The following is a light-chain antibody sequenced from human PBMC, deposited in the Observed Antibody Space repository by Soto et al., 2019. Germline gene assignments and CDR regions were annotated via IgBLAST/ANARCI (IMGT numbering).Light chain of an antibody. Sequence: QSALTQPRSVSGSPGQSVTISFTGTSSDVGGYNYVYWYQQHPGKAPKLMIYDVSKRPSGVPDRFTGSKSGITASLTISGLQAEDEADYYCCSDAGPYTSGLGDGTQLPVL. CDR2: DVS. CDR3: CSDAGPYTSG. V-gene: IGLV2-11*01. J-gene: IGLJ3*02. CDR1: SSDVGGYNY.